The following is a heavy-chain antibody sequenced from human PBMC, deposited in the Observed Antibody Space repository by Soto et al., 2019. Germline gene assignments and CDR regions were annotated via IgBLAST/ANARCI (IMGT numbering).Heavy chain of an antibody. CDR3: ARSFDP. CDR1: GGSITSGDYY. J-gene: IGHJ5*02. Sequence: SETLSLTCTVSGGSITSGDYYWSWIRQPPGKGLEWIGYIYSSGTTYYNPSLESRVTISGDTSRNQFSLKLSSVTAADTAVYYCARSFDPWGQGTLVTVSS. CDR2: IYSSGTT. V-gene: IGHV4-30-4*01.